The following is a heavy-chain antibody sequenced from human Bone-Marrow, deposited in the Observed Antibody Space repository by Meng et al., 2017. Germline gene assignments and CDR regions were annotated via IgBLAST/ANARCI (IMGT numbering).Heavy chain of an antibody. CDR2: IIPIFGTT. J-gene: IGHJ4*02. Sequence: SVKVSCKASGDTFNSFTFNWVRQAPGQGLEWMGGIIPIFGTTEYAQKFQGRVTITADGSTSTAYMELSSLRSEDTAVFYCAAASYGSGSYQLSDYWGQGTLVTVSS. V-gene: IGHV1-69*13. CDR3: AAASYGSGSYQLSDY. CDR1: GDTFNSFT. D-gene: IGHD3-10*01.